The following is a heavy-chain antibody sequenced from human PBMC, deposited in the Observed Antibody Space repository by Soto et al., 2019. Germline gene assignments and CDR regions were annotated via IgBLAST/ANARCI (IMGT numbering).Heavy chain of an antibody. J-gene: IGHJ4*02. CDR3: ARGYSPFNS. CDR1: GFTFSTSW. Sequence: GGSLRLSCAASGFTFSTSWMSWVRQAPGKGLEWVANIKQDESEKYYVDSVKGRFTISRDDAENSVYLQMNSLRAEDTAVCYCARGYSPFNSWGQGTLVTVSS. D-gene: IGHD5-18*01. V-gene: IGHV3-7*03. CDR2: IKQDESEK.